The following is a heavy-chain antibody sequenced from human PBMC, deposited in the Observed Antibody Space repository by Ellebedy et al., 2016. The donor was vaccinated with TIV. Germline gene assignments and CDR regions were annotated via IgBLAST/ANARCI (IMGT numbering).Heavy chain of an antibody. D-gene: IGHD3-10*01. V-gene: IGHV1-24*01. CDR3: ATVSALYYFDY. Sequence: ASVKVSXXVSGYTLTQLSIHWVRQAPGKGLEWLGGFDPEDGETIYAQKFQGRVTMSEDTSTDTAYMDLSSLRSEDTALYYCATVSALYYFDYWGQGTLVTVSS. CDR2: FDPEDGET. J-gene: IGHJ4*02. CDR1: GYTLTQLS.